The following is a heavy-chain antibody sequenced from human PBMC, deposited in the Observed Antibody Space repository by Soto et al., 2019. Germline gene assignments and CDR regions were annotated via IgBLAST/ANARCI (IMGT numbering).Heavy chain of an antibody. V-gene: IGHV5-51*01. CDR2: IYPGDSDT. D-gene: IGHD2-2*01. CDR3: ARLCCSSTSSYSYYYYYYMDV. J-gene: IGHJ6*03. CDR1: GYSFTSYW. Sequence: GESLKISCKGSGYSFTSYWIGWVRQMPGKGLEWMGIIYPGDSDTRYSPSFQGQVTISADKSISTAYLQWSSLKASDTAMYYCARLCCSSTSSYSYYYYYYMDVWGKGTTVTVSS.